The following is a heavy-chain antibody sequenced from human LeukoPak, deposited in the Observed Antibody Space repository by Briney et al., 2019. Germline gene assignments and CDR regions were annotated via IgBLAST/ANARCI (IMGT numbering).Heavy chain of an antibody. CDR2: IGTAGDT. D-gene: IGHD4-23*01. V-gene: IGHV3-13*04. J-gene: IGHJ4*02. Sequence: PGGSLRLSCAASGFTFSSYDMHWVRQATGKGLEWVSAIGTAGDTYYPGSVKGRFTISRENAKNSLYLQMNSLRAEDTAVYYCARDLDYGGNSNFDDWGQGTLVTVSS. CDR1: GFTFSSYD. CDR3: ARDLDYGGNSNFDD.